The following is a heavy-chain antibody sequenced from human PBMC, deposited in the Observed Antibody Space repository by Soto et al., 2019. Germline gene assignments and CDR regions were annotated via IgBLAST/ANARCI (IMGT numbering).Heavy chain of an antibody. D-gene: IGHD5-18*01. CDR1: GGSFSGYY. J-gene: IGHJ4*02. CDR2: INHSGST. Sequence: LSLTCAVYGGSFSGYYWSWIRQPPGKGLEWIGEINHSGSTNYNPSLKSRVTISVDTSKNQFSLKLSSVTAADTAVYYCARGLSRSGYSYGYGGPFGYWGQGTLVTVSS. CDR3: ARGLSRSGYSYGYGGPFGY. V-gene: IGHV4-34*01.